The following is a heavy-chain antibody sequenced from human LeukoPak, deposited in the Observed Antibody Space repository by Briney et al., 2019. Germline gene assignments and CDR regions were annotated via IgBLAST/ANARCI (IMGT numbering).Heavy chain of an antibody. J-gene: IGHJ4*02. Sequence: QSGGSLRLSCAASGFTFSTYTMYWVRHPPGKGLEWVSIIGSSGGGIHYADSVKGRFTISRDNSKNALYLQMNSLRVEDTAVYYCAIDPNWGTHSWGQGVLVTVSS. CDR1: GFTFSTYT. D-gene: IGHD7-27*01. CDR3: AIDPNWGTHS. V-gene: IGHV3-23*01. CDR2: IGSSGGGI.